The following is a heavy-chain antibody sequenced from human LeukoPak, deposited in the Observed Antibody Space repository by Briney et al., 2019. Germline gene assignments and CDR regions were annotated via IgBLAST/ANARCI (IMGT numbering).Heavy chain of an antibody. V-gene: IGHV4-4*07. CDR3: ARETETYYYDSSGYPLEIYYMDV. CDR1: GGSISSYY. Sequence: SETLSLTCTVSGGSISSYYWSWIRQPAGKGLEWIGRIYTSGSTNYNPSLKGRVTMSVDTSKNQFSLKLSSVTAADTAVYYCARETETYYYDSSGYPLEIYYMDVWGKGTTVTVSS. CDR2: IYTSGST. D-gene: IGHD3-22*01. J-gene: IGHJ6*03.